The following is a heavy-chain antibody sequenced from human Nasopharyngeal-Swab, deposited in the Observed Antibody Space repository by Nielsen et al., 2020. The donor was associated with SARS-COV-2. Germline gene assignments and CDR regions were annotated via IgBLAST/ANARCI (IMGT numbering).Heavy chain of an antibody. CDR3: AREVVGGLVDS. CDR2: FYYSGIT. V-gene: IGHV4-59*12. CDR1: GGSISSYY. Sequence: ESLNISCTVSGGSISSYYWSLIRPSPGKGLEWIGYFYYSGITNYNPSLKSRVTILIDTSKNQFSLKLNSVTAADTAVYYCAREVVGGLVDSWGQGTLVTVSS. J-gene: IGHJ4*02. D-gene: IGHD1-26*01.